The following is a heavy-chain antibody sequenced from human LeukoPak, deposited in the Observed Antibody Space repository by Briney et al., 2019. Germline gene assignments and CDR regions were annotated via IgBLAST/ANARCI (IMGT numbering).Heavy chain of an antibody. V-gene: IGHV4-34*01. CDR1: GGSFSGYY. J-gene: IGHJ5*02. Sequence: PSETLSLTCAVYGGSFSGYYWSWIRQSPGKGLEWIGEINHSGSTNYNPFLKSRVTISVDTSKNQFSLKLSSVTAADTAVYYCARGKGYCSGGSCHNWLDPWGQGTLVTVSS. CDR2: INHSGST. CDR3: ARGKGYCSGGSCHNWLDP. D-gene: IGHD2-15*01.